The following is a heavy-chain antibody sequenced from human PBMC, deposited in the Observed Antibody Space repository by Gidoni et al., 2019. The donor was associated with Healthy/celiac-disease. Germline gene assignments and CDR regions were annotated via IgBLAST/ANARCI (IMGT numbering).Heavy chain of an antibody. V-gene: IGHV3-21*01. CDR1: RFTCSSYR. D-gene: IGHD3-22*01. CDR2: ISSSSSYI. CDR3: ASFSTYYYDSSWDY. J-gene: IGHJ4*02. Sequence: EVQLVESGGGLVKPGGSLRLSRAASRFTCSSYRMNWVRQAPGKGLEWVSSISSSSSYIYYADSVKGRFTISRDNAKNSLYLQMNSLRAEDTAVYYCASFSTYYYDSSWDYWGQGTLVTVSS.